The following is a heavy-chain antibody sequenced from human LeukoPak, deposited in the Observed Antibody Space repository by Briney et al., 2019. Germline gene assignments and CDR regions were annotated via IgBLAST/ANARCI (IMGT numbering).Heavy chain of an antibody. Sequence: PGGSLRLSCAASGFTVSSNYMSWVRQAPGKGLEWVSVIYSGGSTYYADSVKGGFTISRDNSKNTLYLQMNSLRAEDTAVYYCAREIAVAGTRIDPWGQGTLVTVSS. J-gene: IGHJ5*02. CDR2: IYSGGST. V-gene: IGHV3-66*01. D-gene: IGHD6-19*01. CDR3: AREIAVAGTRIDP. CDR1: GFTVSSNY.